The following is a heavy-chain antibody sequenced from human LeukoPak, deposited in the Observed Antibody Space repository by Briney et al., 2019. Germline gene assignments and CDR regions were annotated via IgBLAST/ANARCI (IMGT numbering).Heavy chain of an antibody. CDR1: GGSISSSSYY. J-gene: IGHJ5*02. CDR2: IYYSGST. Sequence: SETLSLTCTVSGGSISSSSYYWGWIRQPPGKGLEWIGSIYYSGSTYYNPSLKSRVTISVDTSKNQFSLKLSSVTAADTAVYYCASRTQYYYDSSGANWFDPWGQGTLVTVSS. D-gene: IGHD3-22*01. V-gene: IGHV4-39*01. CDR3: ASRTQYYYDSSGANWFDP.